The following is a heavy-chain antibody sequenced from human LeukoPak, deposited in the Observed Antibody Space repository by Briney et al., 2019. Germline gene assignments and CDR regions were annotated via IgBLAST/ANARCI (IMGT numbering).Heavy chain of an antibody. V-gene: IGHV4-4*07. CDR3: ARDEYSYGSRTHPYFFDY. CDR2: TSSSGNT. CDR1: GDSISYFY. Sequence: SETLSLTCSVSGDSISYFYWSWIRQAAGKGLEWIGRTSSSGNTDYNASLKSRVTMSVDTSKNQLSLKVISVTAADTALYYCARDEYSYGSRTHPYFFDYWGQGTLVTVSS. D-gene: IGHD5-18*01. J-gene: IGHJ4*02.